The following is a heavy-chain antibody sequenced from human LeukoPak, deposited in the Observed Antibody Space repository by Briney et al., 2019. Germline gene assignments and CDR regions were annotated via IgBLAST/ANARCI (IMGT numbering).Heavy chain of an antibody. CDR3: ARGGFRPYYYDSSGGIPGDY. J-gene: IGHJ4*02. CDR2: INPSGGST. Sequence: ASVKVSCKASGYTFTSYYMHWVRQAPGQGLEWMGIINPSGGSTSYAQKFQGRVTMTRDMSTSTVYMELSSLRSGDTAVYYCARGGFRPYYYDSSGGIPGDYWGQGTLVTVSS. D-gene: IGHD3-22*01. V-gene: IGHV1-46*01. CDR1: GYTFTSYY.